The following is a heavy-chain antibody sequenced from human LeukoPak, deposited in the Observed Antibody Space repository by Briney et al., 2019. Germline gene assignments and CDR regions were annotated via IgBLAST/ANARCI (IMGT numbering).Heavy chain of an antibody. D-gene: IGHD1-26*01. Sequence: ASVKVSCKAYGYTFASYYMHWVRQAPGQGLEWMGIINPSGGSTTYAQKFQGRVTMTRDTSTSTVYMELSSLRSEDTAVYYCARDSTPTYYSGTYYFEYWGQGTLVTVSS. CDR1: GYTFASYY. CDR2: INPSGGST. J-gene: IGHJ4*02. V-gene: IGHV1-46*01. CDR3: ARDSTPTYYSGTYYFEY.